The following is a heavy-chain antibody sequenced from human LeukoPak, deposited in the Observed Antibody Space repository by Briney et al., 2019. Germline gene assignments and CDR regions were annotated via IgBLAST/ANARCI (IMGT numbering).Heavy chain of an antibody. Sequence: GASVTVSFKASGYTFSVYYMHWVRQAPGQGLEWMGWINPNSGGTNYEKKFQARPTMTRDTSISTAYMELSRLRSDDTAVYYCARGNYGSGRRYGMDVWGQGTTVTVSS. J-gene: IGHJ6*02. D-gene: IGHD3-10*01. CDR3: ARGNYGSGRRYGMDV. CDR1: GYTFSVYY. V-gene: IGHV1-2*02. CDR2: INPNSGGT.